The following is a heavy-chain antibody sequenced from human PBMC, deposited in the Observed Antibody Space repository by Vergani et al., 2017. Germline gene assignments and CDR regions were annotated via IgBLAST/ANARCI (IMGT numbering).Heavy chain of an antibody. CDR3: ARGSGYCSSTSCLEWFDP. D-gene: IGHD2-2*03. CDR2: INHSGST. J-gene: IGHJ5*02. Sequence: QVQLQESGPGLVKPSETLSLTCTVSGGSISGYYWSWIRQPPGKGLEWIGEINHSGSTNYNPYLKSRVTISVDTSKNQFSLKLSSVTAADTAVYYCARGSGYCSSTSCLEWFDPWGQGTLVTVSS. CDR1: GGSISGYY. V-gene: IGHV4-34*01.